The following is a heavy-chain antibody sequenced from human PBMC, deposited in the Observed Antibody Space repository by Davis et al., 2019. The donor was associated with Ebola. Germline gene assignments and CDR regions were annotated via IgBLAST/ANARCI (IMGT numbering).Heavy chain of an antibody. D-gene: IGHD1-26*01. J-gene: IGHJ4*02. CDR2: INPNSGGT. CDR3: ARDVSGSYYLDY. CDR1: GYTFTSYD. V-gene: IGHV1-2*02. Sequence: ASVKVSCKASGYTFTSYDINWVRQATGQGLEWMGWINPNSGGTNYAQKFQGRVTMTRDTSISTTYMELSRLRSDDTAVYYCARDVSGSYYLDYWGQGTLVTVSS.